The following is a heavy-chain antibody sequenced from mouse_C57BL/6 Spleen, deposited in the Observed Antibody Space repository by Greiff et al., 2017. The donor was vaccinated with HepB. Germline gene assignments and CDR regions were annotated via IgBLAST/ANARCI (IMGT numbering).Heavy chain of an antibody. CDR1: GYTFTSYW. V-gene: IGHV1-55*01. CDR3: ARRGSSYDYFDY. CDR2: IYPGSGST. D-gene: IGHD1-1*01. J-gene: IGHJ2*01. Sequence: QVQLQQPGAELVKPGASVKMSCKASGYTFTSYWITWVKQRPGQGLEWIGDIYPGSGSTNYNEKFKSKATLTVDTSSSTAYMQLSSLTSEDSAVYYCARRGSSYDYFDYWGQGTTLTVSS.